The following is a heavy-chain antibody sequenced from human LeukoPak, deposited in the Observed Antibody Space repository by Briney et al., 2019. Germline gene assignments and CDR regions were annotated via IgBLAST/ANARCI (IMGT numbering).Heavy chain of an antibody. CDR1: GFTFSSYA. Sequence: GGSLRLSCAVSGFTFSSYAMSWVRQAPGKGLGWVSAISGSGGSTYYADSVKGRFTISRDNSKNTLYMEMNSLRAEDTAVYCCAKDLVAVAGRSDYWGQGTLVTVSS. CDR3: AKDLVAVAGRSDY. V-gene: IGHV3-23*01. CDR2: ISGSGGST. D-gene: IGHD6-19*01. J-gene: IGHJ4*01.